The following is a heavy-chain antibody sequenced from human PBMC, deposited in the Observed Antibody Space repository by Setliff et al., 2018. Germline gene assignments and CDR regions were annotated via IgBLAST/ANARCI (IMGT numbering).Heavy chain of an antibody. D-gene: IGHD4-4*01. CDR2: IIPMFETP. CDR1: GGSFTSNS. J-gene: IGHJ4*02. V-gene: IGHV1-69*13. Sequence: ASVKVSCKASGGSFTSNSITWVRQAPGQGLEWLGEIIPMFETPNYAHRFQGRVTITADESTTTAYMELSSLRSDDTAVYYCATEGLGYSSWEYWGQGALVTVSS. CDR3: ATEGLGYSSWEY.